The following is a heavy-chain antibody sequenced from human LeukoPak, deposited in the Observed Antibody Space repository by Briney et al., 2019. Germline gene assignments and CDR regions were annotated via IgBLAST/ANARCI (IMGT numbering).Heavy chain of an antibody. CDR3: ARGVADWFDP. V-gene: IGHV3-30*04. Sequence: GGSLRLSCAASGFTFSSYAMHWVRQAPGKGLEWVAVISYDGSNKYYADSVKGRFTISRDNSKNTLYLQMNSLRAEDTAVYYCARGVADWFDPWGRGTLVTVSS. J-gene: IGHJ5*02. CDR1: GFTFSSYA. CDR2: ISYDGSNK.